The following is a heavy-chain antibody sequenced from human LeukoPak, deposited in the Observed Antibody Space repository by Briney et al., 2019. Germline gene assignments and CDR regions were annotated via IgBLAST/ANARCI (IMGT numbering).Heavy chain of an antibody. CDR3: ARDPMVRGYFDY. CDR1: GGTFSNYA. Sequence: ASVKVSCKASGGTFSNYAISWVRQAPGQGLEWMGWINPNSGGTNYAQKFQGRVTMTRDTSISTAYMELSRLRSDDTAVYYCARDPMVRGYFDYWGQGTLVTVSS. V-gene: IGHV1-2*02. J-gene: IGHJ4*02. D-gene: IGHD3-10*01. CDR2: INPNSGGT.